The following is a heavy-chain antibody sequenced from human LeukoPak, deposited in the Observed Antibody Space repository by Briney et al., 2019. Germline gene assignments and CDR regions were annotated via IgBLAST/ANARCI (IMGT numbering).Heavy chain of an antibody. V-gene: IGHV1-18*01. CDR2: ISGYSGNT. Sequence: GASVKDSCKASGYTFTNYGISWVRQAPGQGLEWMGWISGYSGNTIYAQKLRGRVTMTTDTSTSTAYMDLRSLISDDTAIYYCARDASADYYYGMDVWGQGTTVTVSS. CDR3: ARDASADYYYGMDV. J-gene: IGHJ6*02. D-gene: IGHD3-3*01. CDR1: GYTFTNYG.